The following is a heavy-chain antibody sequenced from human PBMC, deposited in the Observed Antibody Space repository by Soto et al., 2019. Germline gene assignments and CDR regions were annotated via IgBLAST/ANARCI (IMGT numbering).Heavy chain of an antibody. Sequence: SQTLSLTCAISGDSVSSNSAAWNWIRQSPSRGLEWLGRTYYRSKWYNDYAVSVKSRITINPDTSKNQFSLQLNSVTPEDTAVYYCARETYYDFWSGYYPYYYGMDVWGQGTTVTVSS. J-gene: IGHJ6*02. CDR1: GDSVSSNSAA. CDR2: TYYRSKWYN. CDR3: ARETYYDFWSGYYPYYYGMDV. D-gene: IGHD3-3*01. V-gene: IGHV6-1*01.